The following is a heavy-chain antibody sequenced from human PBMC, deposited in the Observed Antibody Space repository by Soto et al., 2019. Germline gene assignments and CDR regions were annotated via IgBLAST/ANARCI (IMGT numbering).Heavy chain of an antibody. CDR3: ARVVAATHGMDV. CDR1: GGSISSGDYY. Sequence: SETLSLTCTVSGGSISSGDYYWSWIRQPPGKGLEWIGYIYYSGSTYYNPSLKCRVTISVDTSKNQFSLKLSSVTAADTAVYYCARVVAATHGMDVWGQGTTVTVSS. V-gene: IGHV4-30-4*01. D-gene: IGHD2-15*01. J-gene: IGHJ6*02. CDR2: IYYSGST.